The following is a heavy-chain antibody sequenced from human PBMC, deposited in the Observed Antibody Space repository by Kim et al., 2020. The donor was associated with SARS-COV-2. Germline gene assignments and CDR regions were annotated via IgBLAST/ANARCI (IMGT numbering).Heavy chain of an antibody. Sequence: SQTLSLTCAISGDSVSSNSAAWNWIRQSPSRGLEWLGRTYYRVKWYNDYAVSVKSRITINPDTSKNQFSLQLNSVTPEDTAVYYCARDFDPYYYDSSGYYRYFDYWGQGTLVTVSS. J-gene: IGHJ4*02. CDR2: TYYRVKWYN. CDR1: GDSVSSNSAA. D-gene: IGHD3-22*01. CDR3: ARDFDPYYYDSSGYYRYFDY. V-gene: IGHV6-1*01.